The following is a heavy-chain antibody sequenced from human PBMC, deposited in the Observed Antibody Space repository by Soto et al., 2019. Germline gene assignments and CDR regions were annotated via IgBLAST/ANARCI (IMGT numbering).Heavy chain of an antibody. Sequence: PGGSLRLSCAASGFTFSSYSMNWVRQAPGKGLEWVSSIGSSSSYIYYADSVKGRFTISRDNAKNSLYLQMNSLRAEDTAVYYCARWIRGTPDSWGQGTLVTVSS. V-gene: IGHV3-21*01. D-gene: IGHD3-10*01. CDR2: IGSSSSYI. J-gene: IGHJ5*01. CDR3: ARWIRGTPDS. CDR1: GFTFSSYS.